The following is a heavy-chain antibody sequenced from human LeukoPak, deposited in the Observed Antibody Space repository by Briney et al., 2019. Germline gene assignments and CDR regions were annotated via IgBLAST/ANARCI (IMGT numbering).Heavy chain of an antibody. CDR1: GRSFSGYY. V-gene: IGHV4-34*01. CDR3: ARDPAYYDFWRGYYPLRISLNDAFDI. Sequence: SETLSLACAVYGRSFSGYYCGWIRQPPGKGLEWNGEINHSGSTNYNPSLKSRVTISVDTSKKQFSLKLRSVTAAGTAVYYCARDPAYYDFWRGYYPLRISLNDAFDIWGQGTMVTVSS. CDR2: INHSGST. J-gene: IGHJ3*02. D-gene: IGHD3-3*01.